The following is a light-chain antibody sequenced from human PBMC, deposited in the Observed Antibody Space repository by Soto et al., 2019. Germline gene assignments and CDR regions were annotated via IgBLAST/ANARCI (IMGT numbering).Light chain of an antibody. CDR1: QSISGY. V-gene: IGKV1-39*01. Sequence: DIHITHSPSSLSSSVLYIFTITCLASQSISGYLNWYQQKPGRAPKLLIYTASSLQSGVPSRFSGSGSGTEFTLTISSLQPDDFATYYCQQYDTYWTFGQGTKVDIK. CDR3: QQYDTYWT. J-gene: IGKJ1*01. CDR2: TAS.